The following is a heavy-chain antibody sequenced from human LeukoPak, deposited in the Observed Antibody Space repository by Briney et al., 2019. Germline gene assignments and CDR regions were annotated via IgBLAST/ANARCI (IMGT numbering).Heavy chain of an antibody. J-gene: IGHJ4*02. CDR2: IYYSGST. V-gene: IGHV4-59*01. Sequence: TASETLSLTCTGSGGSISSYYWSWIRQPPGKGLEWIGYIYYSGSTNYNPSLKSRVTISVDTSKNQFSLKLSSVTAADTAVYYCARVSTPTDYYDSSGYYEGLRYFDYWGQGTLVTVSS. CDR1: GGSISSYY. CDR3: ARVSTPTDYYDSSGYYEGLRYFDY. D-gene: IGHD3-22*01.